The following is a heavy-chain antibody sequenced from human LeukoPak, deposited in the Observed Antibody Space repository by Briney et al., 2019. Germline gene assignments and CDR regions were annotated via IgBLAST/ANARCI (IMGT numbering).Heavy chain of an antibody. Sequence: GGSLRLSCATSGFTFSSYSMNWVRQAPGKGLEWLSYISISNTIYYADSVKGRFTISRDNSKNTLYLQMNSLRAEDTAVYYCAARKSSEGNYWGQGTLVTVSS. J-gene: IGHJ4*02. D-gene: IGHD6-19*01. CDR1: GFTFSSYS. CDR2: ISISNTI. CDR3: AARKSSEGNY. V-gene: IGHV3-48*01.